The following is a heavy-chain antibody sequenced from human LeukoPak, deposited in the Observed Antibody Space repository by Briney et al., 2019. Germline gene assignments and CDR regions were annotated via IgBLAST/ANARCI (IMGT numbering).Heavy chain of an antibody. Sequence: SETLSLTCTVSGGSVSGFYWSWIRQPAGKGLEWIGEVNHSGSTNYNPSLKSRVTISVDTSKNQFSLKMTSVTAADTAVYYCARAYFDWLSTSSHYYMDVWGKGTTVTVSS. CDR3: ARAYFDWLSTSSHYYMDV. CDR2: VNHSGST. V-gene: IGHV4-34*01. J-gene: IGHJ6*03. D-gene: IGHD3-9*01. CDR1: GGSVSGFY.